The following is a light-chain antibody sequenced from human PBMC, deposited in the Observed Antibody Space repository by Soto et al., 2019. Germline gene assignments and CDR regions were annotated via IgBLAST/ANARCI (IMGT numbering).Light chain of an antibody. J-gene: IGLJ1*01. CDR1: SSDVGDYNY. V-gene: IGLV2-14*01. CDR3: SSYRSRTTRV. Sequence: QSVLTQPASVSGSPGQSIIISCTGTSSDVGDYNYVSWYQQHPGKAPKLMIYDVSNRPSGVSNRFSGSKSGSTASLTISGLQAEDEADYYCSSYRSRTTRVFGTGTKVTVL. CDR2: DVS.